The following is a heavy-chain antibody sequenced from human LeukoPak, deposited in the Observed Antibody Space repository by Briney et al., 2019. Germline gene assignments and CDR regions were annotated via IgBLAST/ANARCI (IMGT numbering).Heavy chain of an antibody. V-gene: IGHV1-2*02. CDR3: ARGGGLRDGYNLDY. J-gene: IGHJ4*02. Sequence: GASVKVSCKASGYTFTGYYMHWVRQAPGQGLEWMGWINPNSGGTKYAQKFQGRVTVSRDTSISTAYMELSRLRSDDTAVYYCARGGGLRDGYNLDYWGQGTLVTVSS. CDR1: GYTFTGYY. CDR2: INPNSGGT. D-gene: IGHD5-24*01.